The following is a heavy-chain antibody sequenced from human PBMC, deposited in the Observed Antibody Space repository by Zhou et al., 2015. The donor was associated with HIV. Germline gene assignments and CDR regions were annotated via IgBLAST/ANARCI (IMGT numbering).Heavy chain of an antibody. Sequence: QVQLVQSGAEVKKPGSSVKVSCKASGGTFSSYAISWVRQAPGQGLEWMGGIIPIFGTANYAQKFQGRVTITADESTSTAYMELSSLRSEDTAVYYCARDRGSTSYKREYYYYYMDVWGKGTTVTVSS. CDR3: ARDRGSTSYKREYYYYYMDV. D-gene: IGHD2-2*01. CDR2: IIPIFGTA. V-gene: IGHV1-69*01. CDR1: GGTFSSYA. J-gene: IGHJ6*03.